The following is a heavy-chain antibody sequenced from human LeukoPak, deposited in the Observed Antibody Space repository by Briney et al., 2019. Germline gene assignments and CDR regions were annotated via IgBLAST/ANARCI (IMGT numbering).Heavy chain of an antibody. CDR1: GDSISKNKYY. V-gene: IGHV4-39*07. Sequence: SETLSLTCSVSGDSISKNKYYWGWIRQPPGMGLEWIGSIYYSGDTYYNSSLESRVTISVDTSRTHFSLKLSSVTAADTAVYYCARGDSNAWYPRGLHFDYWDQGTLVSVSS. D-gene: IGHD6-19*01. J-gene: IGHJ4*02. CDR3: ARGDSNAWYPRGLHFDY. CDR2: IYYSGDT.